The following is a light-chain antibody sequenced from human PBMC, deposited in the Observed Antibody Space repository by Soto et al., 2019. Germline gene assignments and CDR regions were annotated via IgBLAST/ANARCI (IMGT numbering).Light chain of an antibody. Sequence: EIMMTQSPGTLSVSPGEGATLSCTASQSFNLHLAWYQQRPGQPPRLLLCGASTRATGIPVRFRGSGSGTEFTLTITSLQSEDSAVYYCYQYNFWPRGTFGPGTKVEIK. CDR1: QSFNLH. J-gene: IGKJ3*01. CDR2: GAS. CDR3: YQYNFWPRGT. V-gene: IGKV3-15*01.